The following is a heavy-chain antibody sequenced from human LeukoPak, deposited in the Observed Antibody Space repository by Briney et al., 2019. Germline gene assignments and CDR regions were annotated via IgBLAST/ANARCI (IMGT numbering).Heavy chain of an antibody. D-gene: IGHD1-14*01. Sequence: PGGALRLSCAASGFIFDAYGMAWVRQTPGKTLEWVSTISAGGGNTHYADSIKGRFTISRDNSRSILYLEMNSLRADDSAIYYCTKDAGPALDWFDPWGQGTRVTVSS. J-gene: IGHJ5*02. CDR1: GFIFDAYG. V-gene: IGHV3-23*01. CDR3: TKDAGPALDWFDP. CDR2: ISAGGGNT.